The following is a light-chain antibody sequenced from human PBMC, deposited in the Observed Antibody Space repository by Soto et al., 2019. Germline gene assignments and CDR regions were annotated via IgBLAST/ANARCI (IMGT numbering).Light chain of an antibody. J-gene: IGKJ5*01. V-gene: IGKV3-20*01. Sequence: EIVLTQSPGTLSLSPGERASLSCRASQSVSSSYLAWYQHKPGQAPRLLIYGASSRATGIPDRFSGSGSGTDFTLTISRLEPEDFAVYYCQQYGSSPRTFGQGTRLEAK. CDR2: GAS. CDR1: QSVSSSY. CDR3: QQYGSSPRT.